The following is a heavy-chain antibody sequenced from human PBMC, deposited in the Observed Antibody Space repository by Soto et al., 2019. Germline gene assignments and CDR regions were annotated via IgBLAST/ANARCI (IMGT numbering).Heavy chain of an antibody. D-gene: IGHD3-3*01. CDR1: GGSFSGYY. CDR2: INHSGST. Sequence: PSETLSLTCAVYGGSFSGYYWSWIRQPPGKGLEWIGEINHSGSTNYNPYLKSRVTISVDTSKNQFSLKLSSVTAADTGVYYCARSGYYTGDYYGMDVWGQGTTVTVSS. V-gene: IGHV4-34*01. CDR3: ARSGYYTGDYYGMDV. J-gene: IGHJ6*02.